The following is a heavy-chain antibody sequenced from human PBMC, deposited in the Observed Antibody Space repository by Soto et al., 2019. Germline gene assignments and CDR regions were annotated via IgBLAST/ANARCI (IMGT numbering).Heavy chain of an antibody. J-gene: IGHJ2*01. CDR2: INSDGSGA. D-gene: IGHD4-17*01. Sequence: EVQLVESGGGLVQPGGSLRLSCAASGFTLSNYWMHWVRQAPGKGLVWVSRINSDGSGATYADSVKGRFTISRDNAKNTLYVQMNSLRVDDTAVYYCVGSTVSVSWYFDRWGRGALVTVSS. V-gene: IGHV3-74*01. CDR1: GFTLSNYW. CDR3: VGSTVSVSWYFDR.